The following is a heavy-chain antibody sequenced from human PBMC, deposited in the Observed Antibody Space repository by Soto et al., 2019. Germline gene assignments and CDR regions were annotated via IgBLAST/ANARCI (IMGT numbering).Heavy chain of an antibody. V-gene: IGHV3-48*02. CDR1: GFTFSTYS. CDR2: ISSSSST. CDR3: ARTIWSGYFQADY. Sequence: EVQLVESGGGLVQPGGSLRLSCVASGFTFSTYSMNWVRQAPGKGLEWISYISSSSSTTYADSVKGRFTISIDNAKNSLYLQMNSLRDEDTAVYYCARTIWSGYFQADYWGQGTLVTVSS. D-gene: IGHD3-3*01. J-gene: IGHJ4*02.